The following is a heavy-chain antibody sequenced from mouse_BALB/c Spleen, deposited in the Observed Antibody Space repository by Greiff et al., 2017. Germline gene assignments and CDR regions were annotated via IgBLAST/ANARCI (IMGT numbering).Heavy chain of an antibody. V-gene: IGHV10-1*02. J-gene: IGHJ4*01. Sequence: DVMLVESGGGLVQPKGSLKLSCAASGFTFNTYAMNWVRQAPGKGLEWVARIRSKSNNYATYYADSVKDRFTISRDDSQSMLYLQMNNLKTEDTAMYYCVRHGDGYYRGAMDYWGQGTSVTVSS. D-gene: IGHD2-3*01. CDR3: VRHGDGYYRGAMDY. CDR1: GFTFNTYA. CDR2: IRSKSNNYAT.